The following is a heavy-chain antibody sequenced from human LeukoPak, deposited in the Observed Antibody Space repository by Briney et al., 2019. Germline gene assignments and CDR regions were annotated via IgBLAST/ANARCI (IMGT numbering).Heavy chain of an antibody. CDR1: GFTFSSYA. J-gene: IGHJ4*02. CDR3: AKDQDYVWGSYPFDY. Sequence: GGSLRLSCAASGFTFSSYAMSWVRQAPGKGLEWVSAISGSGGSTYYADSVKGRFTIPRDNSKNTLYLQMNSLRAEDTAVYYCAKDQDYVWGSYPFDYWGQGTLVTVSS. CDR2: ISGSGGST. V-gene: IGHV3-23*01. D-gene: IGHD3-16*01.